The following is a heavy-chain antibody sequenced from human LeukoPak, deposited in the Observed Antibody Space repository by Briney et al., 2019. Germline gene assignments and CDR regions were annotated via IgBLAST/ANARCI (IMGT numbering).Heavy chain of an antibody. D-gene: IGHD1-26*01. CDR3: ATAKGELPFDY. J-gene: IGHJ4*02. V-gene: IGHV1-69-2*01. CDR1: GYTFTDYY. CDR2: VDPEDGET. Sequence: ASVKVSCKVSGYTFTDYYMHWVQQAPGKGLEWMGLVDPEDGETIYAEKFRGRVTITADTSTDTAYMELSSLRSEDTAVYYCATAKGELPFDYWGQGTLVTVSS.